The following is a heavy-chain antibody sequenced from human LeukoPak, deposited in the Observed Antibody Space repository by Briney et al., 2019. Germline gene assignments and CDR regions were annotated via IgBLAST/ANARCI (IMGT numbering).Heavy chain of an antibody. V-gene: IGHV3-33*01. Sequence: GGSLRLSCAASGFTFSSYGMHWVRQAPGKGLEWVAVIWYDRSNKYYADSVKGRFTISRDNSKNTLYLQMNSLRAEDTAVYYCARYYCSGGSRRPDYGMDVWGQGTTVTVSS. D-gene: IGHD2-15*01. CDR2: IWYDRSNK. CDR3: ARYYCSGGSRRPDYGMDV. CDR1: GFTFSSYG. J-gene: IGHJ6*02.